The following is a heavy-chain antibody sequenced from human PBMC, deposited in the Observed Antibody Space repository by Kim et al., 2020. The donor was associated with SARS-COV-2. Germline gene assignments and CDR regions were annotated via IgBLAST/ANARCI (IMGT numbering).Heavy chain of an antibody. D-gene: IGHD1-26*01. Sequence: GGSLRLSCAASGFTFSSYAMHWVRQAPGKGLEYVSAISSNGGSTYYANSVKGRFTVSRDNSKNTLYLQMGSLRAEDMAVYYCARERGRGGSYYFVYWGQG. CDR3: ARERGRGGSYYFVY. J-gene: IGHJ4*02. CDR1: GFTFSSYA. CDR2: ISSNGGST. V-gene: IGHV3-64*01.